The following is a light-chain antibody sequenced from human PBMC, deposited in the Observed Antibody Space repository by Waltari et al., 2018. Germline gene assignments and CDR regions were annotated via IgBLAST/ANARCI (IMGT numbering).Light chain of an antibody. CDR3: CSYAGSRTWV. Sequence: QSALTQPASVSGSPGQSISISCIGTRSHIGTFNLVSWYLQYPGTAPKLLIYDVSQRPSGVSNRFSGSKSGNTASLTISGLQAEDEAIYYCCSYAGSRTWVFGGGAKLTVL. CDR2: DVS. CDR1: RSHIGTFNL. V-gene: IGLV2-23*02. J-gene: IGLJ3*02.